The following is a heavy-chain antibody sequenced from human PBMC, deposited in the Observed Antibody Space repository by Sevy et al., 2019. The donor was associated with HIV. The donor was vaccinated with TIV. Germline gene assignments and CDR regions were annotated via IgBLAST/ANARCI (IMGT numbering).Heavy chain of an antibody. CDR3: ASSLQYSGSYSTYYYFDS. D-gene: IGHD6-6*01. CDR1: GFSISNGYY. J-gene: IGHJ4*02. Sequence: SETLSLTCTVSGFSISNGYYWGWIRQPPGKGLEGIGSIYYSGSTYYNPSLKSRVTISVDTSKNQFSLNLSSLTAADTAVFDCASSLQYSGSYSTYYYFDSWGQGTLVTVSS. V-gene: IGHV4-38-2*02. CDR2: IYYSGST.